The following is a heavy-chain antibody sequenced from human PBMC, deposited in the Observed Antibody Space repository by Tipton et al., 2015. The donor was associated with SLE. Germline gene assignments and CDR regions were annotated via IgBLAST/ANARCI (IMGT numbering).Heavy chain of an antibody. V-gene: IGHV4-4*08. D-gene: IGHD6-19*01. CDR3: ARDSAVAGHFDY. Sequence: TLSLTCTVSGGSLSGYYWTWIRHPPGKGLEWIGYMYTSGSTNYNPSLQSRVTISVDTSKNQISLRLSSVTAADTAVDYCARDSAVAGHFDYWGQRKLVTVSS. CDR2: MYTSGST. J-gene: IGHJ4*02. CDR1: GGSLSGYY.